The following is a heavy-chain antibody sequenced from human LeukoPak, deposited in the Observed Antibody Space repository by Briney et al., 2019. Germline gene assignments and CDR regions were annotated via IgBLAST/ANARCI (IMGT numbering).Heavy chain of an antibody. CDR1: GFTFTTYW. Sequence: TGGSLRLSCAASGFTFTTYWMHWVRQAPGNWLVWVSRINTDGSTTTYADSVKGRFTISRDNAKNTLYLQMNSLRAEDTAVYYCARGGDYASGSPGDYWGQGTLVTVSS. J-gene: IGHJ4*02. CDR3: ARGGDYASGSPGDY. D-gene: IGHD3-10*01. V-gene: IGHV3-74*01. CDR2: INTDGSTT.